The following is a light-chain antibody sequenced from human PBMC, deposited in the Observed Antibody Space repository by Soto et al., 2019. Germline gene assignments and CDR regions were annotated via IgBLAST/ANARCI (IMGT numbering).Light chain of an antibody. V-gene: IGKV2-28*01. Sequence: DIVMTQSPLSLPVTPGEPASISCRSSQSLLHSNGYNYLDWYLQKPGQSPQLLIYLGSNRASGVPDRFSGSGSGTDFTLKISRVEGEDVGVYYCMQALQTRYTFGQGTKLEIK. CDR2: LGS. CDR3: MQALQTRYT. CDR1: QSLLHSNGYNY. J-gene: IGKJ2*01.